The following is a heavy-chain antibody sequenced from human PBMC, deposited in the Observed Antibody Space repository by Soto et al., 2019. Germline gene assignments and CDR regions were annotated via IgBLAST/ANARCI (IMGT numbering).Heavy chain of an antibody. Sequence: ASVKVSCKASGYTFIRYYIHCLRQAPGQGLEWMGIINPIGGSTGYAQNFRGRVTMSRDTSTSTVYMELSSLRSEDTAMYYYARDKNEEGVFDIWGQGTLVTVSS. CDR2: INPIGGST. J-gene: IGHJ3*02. D-gene: IGHD3-3*01. V-gene: IGHV1-46*01. CDR3: ARDKNEEGVFDI. CDR1: GYTFIRYY.